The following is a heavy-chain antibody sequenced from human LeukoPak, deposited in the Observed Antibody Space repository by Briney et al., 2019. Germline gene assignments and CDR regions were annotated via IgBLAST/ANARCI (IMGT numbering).Heavy chain of an antibody. Sequence: SETLSLTCTVSGGSISSHYWSWIRQPPRKGLEWIGYIYYSGSTNYNPSLKSRVTISVDTSKNQFSLKLSSVTAADTAVYYCARMGGIIAAVGRFDPWGQGTLVTVSS. CDR3: ARMGGIIAAVGRFDP. CDR1: GGSISSHY. D-gene: IGHD6-13*01. CDR2: IYYSGST. V-gene: IGHV4-59*08. J-gene: IGHJ5*02.